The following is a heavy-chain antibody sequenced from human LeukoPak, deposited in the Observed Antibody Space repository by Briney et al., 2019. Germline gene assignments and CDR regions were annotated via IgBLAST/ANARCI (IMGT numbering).Heavy chain of an antibody. CDR3: ARGLIAAAGIVIY. CDR2: ISYDGSNK. D-gene: IGHD6-13*01. Sequence: GSLRLSCAASGFTFSSYAMHWVRQAPGKGLEWVAAISYDGSNKYYADSVKGRFTISRDNSKNTLYLQMNSLRAEDTAVYYCARGLIAAAGIVIYWGQGTLVTVSS. J-gene: IGHJ4*02. CDR1: GFTFSSYA. V-gene: IGHV3-30*04.